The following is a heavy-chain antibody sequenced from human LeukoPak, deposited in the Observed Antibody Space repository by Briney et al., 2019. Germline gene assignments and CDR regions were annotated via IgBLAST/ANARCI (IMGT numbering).Heavy chain of an antibody. CDR3: AREKSSGSNAWFDP. J-gene: IGHJ5*02. CDR2: ISGSGGST. D-gene: IGHD1-26*01. CDR1: GFTFSSYA. V-gene: IGHV3-23*01. Sequence: GGSLRLSCAASGFTFSSYAMSWVRQAPGKGLEWVSAISGSGGSTYYADSVKGRFTISRDNSKNSLYLQMNSLRAEDTAVYYCAREKSSGSNAWFDPWGQGTLVTVSS.